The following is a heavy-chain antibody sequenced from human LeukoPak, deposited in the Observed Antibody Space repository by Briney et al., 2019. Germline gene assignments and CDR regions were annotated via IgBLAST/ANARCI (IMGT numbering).Heavy chain of an antibody. Sequence: PGGSLRLSCAASGFTFSSYSMNWVRQAPGRGLEWLSYISGSSSTIYYADSVRGRFTISRDNAKDSLYLQMNSLRDKDTAVYYCARVSGLEVRFWGQGTLVTVSS. CDR3: ARVSGLEVRF. CDR1: GFTFSSYS. V-gene: IGHV3-48*02. CDR2: ISGSSSTI. J-gene: IGHJ4*02. D-gene: IGHD1-7*01.